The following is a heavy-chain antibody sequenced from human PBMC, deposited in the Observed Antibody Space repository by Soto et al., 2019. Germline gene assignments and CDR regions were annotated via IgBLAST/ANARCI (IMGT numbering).Heavy chain of an antibody. J-gene: IGHJ6*02. CDR3: AKDDSSSLGMDV. Sequence: EVQLLESGGGLVQPGGSLRLSCAASGFTFSTYAMSWVRQAPGQGLEWVSSISGSGRNTYNTDSVKGRFAISRDNSRNTLFLQMSSLRAEDTAVYYCAKDDSSSLGMDVWGQGTTVTVSS. CDR1: GFTFSTYA. V-gene: IGHV3-23*01. CDR2: ISGSGRNT. D-gene: IGHD3-22*01.